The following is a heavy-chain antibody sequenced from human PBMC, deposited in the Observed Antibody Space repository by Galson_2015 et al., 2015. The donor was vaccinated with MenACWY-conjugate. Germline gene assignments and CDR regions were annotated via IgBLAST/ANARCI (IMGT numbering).Heavy chain of an antibody. V-gene: IGHV1-69*06. CDR3: ARDEEQQLDL. CDR2: IIPIFGTA. CDR1: GGTFSSYA. J-gene: IGHJ4*02. D-gene: IGHD6-13*01. Sequence: SVTVSCKASGGTFSSYAISWVRQAPGQGLEWMGGIIPIFGTANYAQKFQGRVTITADKSTSTAYMELSSLRSDDTAVYYCARDEEQQLDLGGQGTLVTVSS.